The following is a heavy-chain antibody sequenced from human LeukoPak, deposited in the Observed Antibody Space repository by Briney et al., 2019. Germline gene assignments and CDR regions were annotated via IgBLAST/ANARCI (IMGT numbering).Heavy chain of an antibody. CDR1: GFTFSSYA. Sequence: GGSLRLSCAASGFTFSSYAMSWVRQAPGKGLEWVSGISGSGGSTYYADSVKGRFTISRDNSKNTLYLQMNSLRAEDTAVYYCAKDRLRWFGELLGAFDIWGQGTMVTVSS. CDR3: AKDRLRWFGELLGAFDI. V-gene: IGHV3-23*01. J-gene: IGHJ3*02. CDR2: ISGSGGST. D-gene: IGHD3-10*01.